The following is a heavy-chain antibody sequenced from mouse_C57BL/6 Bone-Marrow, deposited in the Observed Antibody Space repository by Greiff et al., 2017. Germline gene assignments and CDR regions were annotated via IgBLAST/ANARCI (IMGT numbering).Heavy chain of an antibody. Sequence: EVKLMESGGGLVQPGESLKLSCESNEYEFPSHDMSWVRKTPEKRLELVAAINSDGGSTYYPDTMERRFIISRDNTKKTLYLQMRSLRSEDTALYYCVKTWDSNQYYCDYWGQGTTLTVSS. CDR1: EYEFPSHD. J-gene: IGHJ2*01. CDR3: VKTWDSNQYYCDY. CDR2: INSDGGST. D-gene: IGHD2-5*01. V-gene: IGHV5-2*01.